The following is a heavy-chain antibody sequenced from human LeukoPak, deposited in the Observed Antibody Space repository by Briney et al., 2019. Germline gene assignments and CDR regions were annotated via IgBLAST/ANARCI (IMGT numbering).Heavy chain of an antibody. Sequence: GASVKVSCKASGYTFTSYYMHWVRQAAGQGLEWMGIINPSGGSTSYAQKFQGRVTMTRDMSTSTVYMELSSLRSEDTAVYYCARVATGTTGTPNWFDPWGQGTLVTVSS. D-gene: IGHD4-17*01. CDR1: GYTFTSYY. CDR3: ARVATGTTGTPNWFDP. CDR2: INPSGGST. V-gene: IGHV1-46*01. J-gene: IGHJ5*02.